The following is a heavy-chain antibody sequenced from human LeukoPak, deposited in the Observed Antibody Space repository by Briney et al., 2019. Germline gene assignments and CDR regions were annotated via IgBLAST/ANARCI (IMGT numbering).Heavy chain of an antibody. CDR3: ARGSRRYCSGGSCYSELVH. Sequence: SETLSLTCAVYGGSFSGYYWSWIRQPPGKGLEWIGEINHSGSTNYNPSLKSRVTISVDTSKNQFSLRLSSVTAADTAVYYCARGSRRYCSGGSCYSELVHWGQGTLVTVSS. CDR2: INHSGST. V-gene: IGHV4-34*01. CDR1: GGSFSGYY. D-gene: IGHD2-15*01. J-gene: IGHJ4*02.